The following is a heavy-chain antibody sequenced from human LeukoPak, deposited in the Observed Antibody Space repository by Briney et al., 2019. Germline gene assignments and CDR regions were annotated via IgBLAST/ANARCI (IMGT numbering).Heavy chain of an antibody. V-gene: IGHV4-38-2*01. CDR2: IYHSGST. D-gene: IGHD6-13*01. Sequence: PSETLSLTCAVSGYSISSGYYWGWIRQPPGKGLEWIGSIYHSGSTYYNPSLKSRVTISVDTSKNQFSLKLSSVTAAGTAVYYCARRQQLARWYFDYWGQGTLVTVSS. J-gene: IGHJ4*02. CDR1: GYSISSGYY. CDR3: ARRQQLARWYFDY.